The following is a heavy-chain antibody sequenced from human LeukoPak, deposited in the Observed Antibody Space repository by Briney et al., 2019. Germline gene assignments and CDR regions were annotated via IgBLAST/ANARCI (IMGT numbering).Heavy chain of an antibody. CDR3: AKDRASKDIVVMVPATGELDY. J-gene: IGHJ4*02. CDR2: ISYDGSNK. Sequence: GALRLSCAASGFTFSSYAMHWVRQAPGKGLEWVAVISYDGSNKYYADSVKGRFTISRDNSKNTLYLQMNSLRAEDTAVYYCAKDRASKDIVVMVPATGELDYWGQGTLVTVSS. CDR1: GFTFSSYA. D-gene: IGHD2-15*01. V-gene: IGHV3-30*04.